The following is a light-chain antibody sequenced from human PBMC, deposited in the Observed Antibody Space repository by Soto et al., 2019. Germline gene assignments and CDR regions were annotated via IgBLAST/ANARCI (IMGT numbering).Light chain of an antibody. CDR2: GAS. J-gene: IGKJ4*01. CDR3: QQYGSSPLT. Sequence: EIVLTQSPGTLSLSPGERATLSCRASQSVSSSLLAWYQQKPGQAPRLLIYGASSRATGIPDRFSGSGSGPDFTLTISRLEPEDVAVYYCQQYGSSPLTFGGGTKVEIK. CDR1: QSVSSSL. V-gene: IGKV3-20*01.